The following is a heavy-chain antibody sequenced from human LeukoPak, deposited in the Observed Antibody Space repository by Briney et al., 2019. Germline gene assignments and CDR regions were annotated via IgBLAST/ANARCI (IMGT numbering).Heavy chain of an antibody. CDR3: GRKPPWAQLERQFNYYGMDV. V-gene: IGHV4-59*12. CDR1: GGSISSYS. D-gene: IGHD1-1*01. CDR2: LYYSGST. J-gene: IGHJ6*02. Sequence: SETLSLTCTVSGGSISSYSWSWIRQPPGKGLEWIGHLYYSGSTNYNPSLKSRVTISVDTSKNQFSLKLSSVTAADTAVYYCGRKPPWAQLERQFNYYGMDVWGQGTTVTVSS.